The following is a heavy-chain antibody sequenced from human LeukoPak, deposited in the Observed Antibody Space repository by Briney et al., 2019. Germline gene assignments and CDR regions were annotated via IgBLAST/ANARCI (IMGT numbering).Heavy chain of an antibody. V-gene: IGHV3-23*01. CDR1: GFTFSSYA. Sequence: GGSLRLSCAASGFTFSSYAMSWVRQAPGKGLEWVSAISGSGGSTYYADSVKGRFTISRDNSKNTLYLQMNSLRAEDTAVYYCARDFGAGTTILFDYWGQGTLVTVSS. CDR3: ARDFGAGTTILFDY. D-gene: IGHD1-7*01. CDR2: ISGSGGST. J-gene: IGHJ4*02.